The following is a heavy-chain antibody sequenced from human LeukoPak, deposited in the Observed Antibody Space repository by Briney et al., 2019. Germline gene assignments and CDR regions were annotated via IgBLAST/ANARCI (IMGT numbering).Heavy chain of an antibody. J-gene: IGHJ6*02. Sequence: ASVKVSCKASGYTFTSYYMHWVRQAPGQGLEWMGIINPSGGSTSYAQKFQGRVTMTRDTSTSTVYMELSSLRSEDTAVYYCARSGSSWYVNYYYYYGMDVWGQGTTATVSS. V-gene: IGHV1-46*01. CDR3: ARSGSSWYVNYYYYYGMDV. D-gene: IGHD6-13*01. CDR2: INPSGGST. CDR1: GYTFTSYY.